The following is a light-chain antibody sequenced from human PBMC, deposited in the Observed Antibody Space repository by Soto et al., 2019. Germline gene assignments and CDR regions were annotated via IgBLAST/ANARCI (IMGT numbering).Light chain of an antibody. CDR2: EVN. CDR1: SSGVGGCNY. Sequence: QSVLTQPASVSGSPGQSITISCTGSSSGVGGCNYVSWYQQHPGKAPKLMIYEVNYRPSGVSNLFSGSKSGNTASLTISGLQAEDEADYYCSSYTSSSTGVFGTGTKVTVL. CDR3: SSYTSSSTGV. J-gene: IGLJ1*01. V-gene: IGLV2-14*01.